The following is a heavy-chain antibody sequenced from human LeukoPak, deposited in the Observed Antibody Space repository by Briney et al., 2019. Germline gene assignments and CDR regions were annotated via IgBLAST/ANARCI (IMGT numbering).Heavy chain of an antibody. J-gene: IGHJ3*02. Sequence: GGSLRLSCAASGFTFSSYSMNWVGLAPGQGLEWVSTISSSSSYIYYADSAKGRITTSRDNAKNSLYRQMNSLRAEDTAVYYCARDQPLTIVVVPAAQGTFDIWGQGTMVTVSS. CDR1: GFTFSSYS. CDR2: ISSSSSYI. D-gene: IGHD2-2*01. V-gene: IGHV3-21*01. CDR3: ARDQPLTIVVVPAAQGTFDI.